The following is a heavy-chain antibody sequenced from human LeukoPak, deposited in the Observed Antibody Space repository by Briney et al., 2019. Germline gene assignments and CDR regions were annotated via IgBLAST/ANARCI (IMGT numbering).Heavy chain of an antibody. CDR3: TRLYCSSTSGRNDN. CDR2: IRSKANSYAT. V-gene: IGHV3-73*01. Sequence: GGSLRLSCAASGFTFSGSAMHGVREASGKGREWVGRIRSKANSYATAYAASVKGRFTISREDSKNTAYLQKNSLKTVDTAVYYCTRLYCSSTSGRNDNWGQGTLVTVSS. CDR1: GFTFSGSA. D-gene: IGHD2-2*01. J-gene: IGHJ4*02.